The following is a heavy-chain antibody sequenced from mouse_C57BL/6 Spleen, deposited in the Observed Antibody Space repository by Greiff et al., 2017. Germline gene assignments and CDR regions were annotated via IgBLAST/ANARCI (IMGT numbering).Heavy chain of an antibody. D-gene: IGHD3-2*02. J-gene: IGHJ3*01. CDR3: AQTAQAPAWFAY. V-gene: IGHV1-64*01. CDR1: GYTFTSYW. Sequence: QVQLQQPGAELVKPGASVRLSCKASGYTFTSYWMHWVKQRPGQGLEWIGMIHPNSGSTNYNEKFKSKATLTVDKSSSTAYMQLSSLTSEDSAVYYCAQTAQAPAWFAYWGQGTLVTVSA. CDR2: IHPNSGST.